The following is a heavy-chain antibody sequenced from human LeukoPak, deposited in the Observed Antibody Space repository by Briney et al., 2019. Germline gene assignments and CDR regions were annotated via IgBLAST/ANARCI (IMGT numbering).Heavy chain of an antibody. CDR2: IIPIFGTA. V-gene: IGHV1-69*13. Sequence: ASVNVSCKASGGTFSSYAISWVRQAPGQGLEWMGGIIPIFGTANYAQKFQGRVTITADESTSTAYMELSSLRSEDTAVYYCARGLDGDYRNYWGQGTLVTVSS. J-gene: IGHJ4*02. D-gene: IGHD4-17*01. CDR1: GGTFSSYA. CDR3: ARGLDGDYRNY.